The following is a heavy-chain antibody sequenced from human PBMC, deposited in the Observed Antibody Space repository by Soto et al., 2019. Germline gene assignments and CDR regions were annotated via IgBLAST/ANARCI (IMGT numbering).Heavy chain of an antibody. CDR3: ARARTMVRGNWFDP. J-gene: IGHJ5*02. V-gene: IGHV6-1*01. CDR2: TYYRSKWYN. CDR1: GDSVSSNSAA. Sequence: SQTLSLTWAISGDSVSSNSAAWNWIRQSPSRGLEWLGRTYYRSKWYNDYAVAVKSRITINPDTSKNQFSLQLNSVTPEDTAVYYCARARTMVRGNWFDPWGQGTLVTVSS. D-gene: IGHD3-10*01.